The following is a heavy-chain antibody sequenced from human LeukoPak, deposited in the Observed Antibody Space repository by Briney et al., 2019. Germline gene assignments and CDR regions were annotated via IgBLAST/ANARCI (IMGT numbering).Heavy chain of an antibody. CDR1: GFTFGDYA. CDR2: IRSKAYGGTT. CDR3: TRTHIIAAAGTYDY. V-gene: IGHV3-49*04. D-gene: IGHD6-13*01. Sequence: HPGGSLRLSCTTSGFTFGDYAMTWVRQAPGKGLEWVGFIRSKAYGGTTEYAASVKGRFTISRDDSKSIAYLQMNSLKTEDTAVYYCTRTHIIAAAGTYDYWGQGTLVTVSS. J-gene: IGHJ4*02.